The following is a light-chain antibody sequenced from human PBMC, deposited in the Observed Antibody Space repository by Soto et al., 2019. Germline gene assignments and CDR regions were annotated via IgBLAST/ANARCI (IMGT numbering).Light chain of an antibody. J-gene: IGKJ5*01. CDR3: QQYGSSIT. V-gene: IGKV3-20*01. CDR1: QSVRDTY. Sequence: IVLTQSPATLSLSPVERATLSCRASQSVRDTYLAWHQQKPGQAPSLLIYGASNRATGVPDRFSGSGSGTDFALTISRLEPEDFAVYYCQQYGSSITFGQGTRLEIK. CDR2: GAS.